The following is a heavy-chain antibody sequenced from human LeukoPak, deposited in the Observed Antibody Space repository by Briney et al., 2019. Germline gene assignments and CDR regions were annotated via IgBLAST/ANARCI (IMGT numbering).Heavy chain of an antibody. J-gene: IGHJ4*02. CDR3: ARAVWPYDSSGYYPY. V-gene: IGHV1-18*01. Sequence: ASVKVSCKASGYTFTSYGISWVRQAPGQGLEWMGWISAYNGNTNYAQKLQGIVTMTTDTSTSTAYMELRSLRSDDTAVYYCARAVWPYDSSGYYPYWGQGTLVTVSS. D-gene: IGHD3-22*01. CDR1: GYTFTSYG. CDR2: ISAYNGNT.